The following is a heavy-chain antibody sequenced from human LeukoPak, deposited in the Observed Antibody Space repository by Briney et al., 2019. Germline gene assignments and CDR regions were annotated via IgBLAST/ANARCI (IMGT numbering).Heavy chain of an antibody. CDR3: ARATPNCSSTSCYTGWYYYYMDV. D-gene: IGHD2-2*02. J-gene: IGHJ6*03. Sequence: SETLSLTCTVSGYSISSGYYWGWIRQPPGKGLEWIGSIYHSGSTNYNPSLKSRVTMSVDTSKNQFSLKLSSVTAADTAVYYCARATPNCSSTSCYTGWYYYYMDVWGKGTTVTVSS. V-gene: IGHV4-38-2*02. CDR2: IYHSGST. CDR1: GYSISSGYY.